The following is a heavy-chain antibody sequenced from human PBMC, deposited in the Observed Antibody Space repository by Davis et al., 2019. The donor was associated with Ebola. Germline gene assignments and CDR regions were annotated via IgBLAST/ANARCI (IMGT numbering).Heavy chain of an antibody. CDR2: ISGSGGST. CDR1: GFTFSSYA. CDR3: ARENPYYDSSGYHLYYFDY. Sequence: PGGSLRLSCAASGFTFSSYAMSWVRQAPGKGLEWVSAISGSGGSTYYADSVKGRFTISRDNSKNTLYLQMNSLRAEDTAVYYCARENPYYDSSGYHLYYFDYWGQGTLVTVSS. D-gene: IGHD3-22*01. J-gene: IGHJ4*02. V-gene: IGHV3-23*01.